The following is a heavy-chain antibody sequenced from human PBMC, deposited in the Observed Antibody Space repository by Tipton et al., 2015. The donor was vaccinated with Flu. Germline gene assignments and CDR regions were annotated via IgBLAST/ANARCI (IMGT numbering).Heavy chain of an antibody. CDR1: GFTVSSSY. J-gene: IGHJ4*02. D-gene: IGHD3-9*01. CDR3: ARAHSGYSPFEY. CDR2: IYSGGTT. V-gene: IGHV3-53*01. Sequence: GSLRLSCAASGFTVSSSYMSWVRQAPGKGQEWVSVIYSGGTTYYADSVKGRFTVSRDNSKNTVYLQMNSLRADDTALYYCARAHSGYSPFEYWGQGTLVTVSS.